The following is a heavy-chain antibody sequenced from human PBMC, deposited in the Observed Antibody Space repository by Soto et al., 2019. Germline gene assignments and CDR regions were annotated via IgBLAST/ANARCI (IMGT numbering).Heavy chain of an antibody. CDR1: AYTFISYG. CDR3: ARVVTFDI. D-gene: IGHD2-15*01. V-gene: IGHV1-18*01. J-gene: IGHJ3*02. Sequence: QVQLVQSGAEVKKPGASVKVSCKASAYTFISYGITWVRQAPGQGLEWMGWIGAYNGNTNYAQKIQGRVTMTTDISTSTVYMVLRGLTSEDTAVYYCARVVTFDIWGQGTMVTVSS. CDR2: IGAYNGNT.